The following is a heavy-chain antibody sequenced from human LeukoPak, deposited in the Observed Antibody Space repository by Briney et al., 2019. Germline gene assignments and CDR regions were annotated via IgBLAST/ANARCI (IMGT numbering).Heavy chain of an antibody. CDR2: ISSSGSTI. CDR1: GFTFSSYG. D-gene: IGHD6-19*01. Sequence: GGSLRLSCAASGFTFSSYGVNWVRQAPGKGLEWVSYISSSGSTIYYADSVKGRFTISRDNAKNSLYLQMNSLRAEDTAVYYCAREPPQYSSGWFSFDYWGQGTLVTVSS. V-gene: IGHV3-48*04. CDR3: AREPPQYSSGWFSFDY. J-gene: IGHJ4*02.